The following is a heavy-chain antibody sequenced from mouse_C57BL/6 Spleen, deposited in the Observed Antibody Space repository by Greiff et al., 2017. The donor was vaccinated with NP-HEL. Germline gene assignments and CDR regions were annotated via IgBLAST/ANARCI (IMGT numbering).Heavy chain of an antibody. J-gene: IGHJ4*01. Sequence: VHVKQSGPELVKPGASVKISCKASGYSFTDYNMNWVKQSNGKSLEWIGVINPNYGTTSYNQKFKGKATLTVDQSSSTAYMQLNSLTSEDSAVYYCARSRDYDGYAMDYWGQGTSVTVSS. CDR3: ARSRDYDGYAMDY. V-gene: IGHV1-39*01. D-gene: IGHD2-4*01. CDR2: INPNYGTT. CDR1: GYSFTDYN.